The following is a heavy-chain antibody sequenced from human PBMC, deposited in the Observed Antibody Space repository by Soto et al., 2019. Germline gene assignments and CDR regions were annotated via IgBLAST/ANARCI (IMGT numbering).Heavy chain of an antibody. CDR2: MFYGVST. CDR1: GSSINSSGYY. D-gene: IGHD3-3*02. V-gene: IGHV4-39*01. CDR3: ARLPSRHLVDY. J-gene: IGHJ4*02. Sequence: SETLSLTCTVSGSSINSSGYYWGWIRQPPGKGLEWIGSMFYGVSTYYNPSLKSRVTVSVDTSKDQFSLNLRSVTAADTAVYYCARLPSRHLVDYWGQGTLVTVSS.